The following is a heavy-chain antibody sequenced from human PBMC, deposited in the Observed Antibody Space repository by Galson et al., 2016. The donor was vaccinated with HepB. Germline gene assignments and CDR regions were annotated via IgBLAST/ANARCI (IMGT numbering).Heavy chain of an antibody. CDR2: IDHSGSS. J-gene: IGHJ6*02. V-gene: IGHV4-34*01. CDR1: GGSFSGYD. CDR3: ARQRAEAVGLVTQPGAMDV. Sequence: SETLSLTCAVFGGSFSGYDWSWIRQPPGKGLEWIGEIDHSGSSNYNPSLKSRVTISVDTSKTQFSLKLRSVTAADTAVYYCARQRAEAVGLVTQPGAMDVWGQGTTVTVSS. D-gene: IGHD3-9*01.